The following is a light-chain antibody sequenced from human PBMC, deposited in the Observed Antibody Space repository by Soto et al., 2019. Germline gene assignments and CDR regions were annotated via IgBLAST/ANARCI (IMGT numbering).Light chain of an antibody. Sequence: QAVVTQEPSLTVSPGGTVTLTCGSSTGTVTSGHYPYWFQQKPGQVSRTLIFDTTNKHSWTPARFSGSLLGGKAALTLSGAQPEDEADYYCLLSYSGVWVFGGGTKSPS. V-gene: IGLV7-46*01. CDR3: LLSYSGVWV. J-gene: IGLJ3*02. CDR2: DTT. CDR1: TGTVTSGHY.